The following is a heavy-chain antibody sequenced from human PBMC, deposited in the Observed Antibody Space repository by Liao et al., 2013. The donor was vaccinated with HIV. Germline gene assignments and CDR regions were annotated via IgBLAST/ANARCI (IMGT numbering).Heavy chain of an antibody. CDR1: GGSISSGSYY. D-gene: IGHD3-22*01. CDR2: IYTSGST. V-gene: IGHV4-61*02. CDR3: ARSMIVVVITETDAFDI. J-gene: IGHJ3*02. Sequence: QVQLQESGPGLVKPSQTLSLTCTVSGGSISSGSYYWSWIRQPAGKGLEWIGRIYTSGSTNYNPSLKSRVTISVDTSKNQFSLKLSSVTAADTAVYYCARSMIVVVITETDAFDIWGQGTMVTGLF.